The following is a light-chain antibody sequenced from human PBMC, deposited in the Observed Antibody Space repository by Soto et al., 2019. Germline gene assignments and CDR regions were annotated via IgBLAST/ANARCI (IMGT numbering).Light chain of an antibody. J-gene: IGKJ4*01. Sequence: DIQMTQSPSTLSASVGDRVTITCRASQSISSWLSWYQQKPGKAPTLLIYKASSLESGVPSRFSGSGSGTEFTLTISSLQPDDFETYYCQQYNSYPSFGGGTKVEIK. V-gene: IGKV1-5*03. CDR1: QSISSW. CDR2: KAS. CDR3: QQYNSYPS.